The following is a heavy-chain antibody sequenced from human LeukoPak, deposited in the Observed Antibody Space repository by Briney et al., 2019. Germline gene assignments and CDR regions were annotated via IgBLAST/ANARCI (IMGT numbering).Heavy chain of an antibody. CDR3: AIRARDY. Sequence: GGSLRLSCAASGFTFSSYEMNWVRQAPGKGLECVSGISGSGDSTYYADSVKGRFTISRDNSKNTLYLQMNSLRAEDTAVYYCAIRARDYWGQGTLVTVSS. CDR2: ISGSGDST. J-gene: IGHJ4*02. V-gene: IGHV3-23*01. CDR1: GFTFSSYE.